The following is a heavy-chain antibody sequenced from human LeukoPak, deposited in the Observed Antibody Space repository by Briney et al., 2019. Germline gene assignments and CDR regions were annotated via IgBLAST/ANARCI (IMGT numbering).Heavy chain of an antibody. J-gene: IGHJ5*02. CDR3: ARDRTRAAAGIFWFDP. CDR2: IYYTGSN. V-gene: IGHV4-61*01. CDR1: GGSVSTGSYY. Sequence: SETLSLTCTVSGGSVSTGSYYWSWIRQPPGQGLEWIGYIYYTGSNNYNPSLKSRITISVDTYKNQFPLKQSPVAAADTAVYYCARDRTRAAAGIFWFDPWGQGTLVTVSS. D-gene: IGHD6-13*01.